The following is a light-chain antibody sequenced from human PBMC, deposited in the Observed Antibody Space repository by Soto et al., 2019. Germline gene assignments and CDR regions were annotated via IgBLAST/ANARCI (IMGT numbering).Light chain of an antibody. CDR1: QSVSSY. J-gene: IGKJ1*01. V-gene: IGKV3-15*01. CDR2: GAS. Sequence: EFVLTQSPATLSLSPGERATLSCRASQSVSSYLAWYQQKPGQAPRLLIYGASTRATGIPARFSGSGSGTEFTLTISSLRSEDFAVYYCQQYGSSPSTFGQGTKVDIK. CDR3: QQYGSSPST.